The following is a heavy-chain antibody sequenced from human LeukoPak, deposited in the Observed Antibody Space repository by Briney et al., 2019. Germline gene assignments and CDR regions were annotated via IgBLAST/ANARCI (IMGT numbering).Heavy chain of an antibody. J-gene: IGHJ4*02. Sequence: SETLSLTCTVSGGSISSYYWSWSRQPPGKGVEGIGSIYYSGSTYYNPSLKSRVTISVDTSKNQFSLKLSSVTAADTAVYYCAIGNDYVWGSYRDWPFDYWDQGTLVTVSS. CDR1: GGSISSYY. D-gene: IGHD3-16*02. V-gene: IGHV4-59*04. CDR3: AIGNDYVWGSYRDWPFDY. CDR2: IYYSGST.